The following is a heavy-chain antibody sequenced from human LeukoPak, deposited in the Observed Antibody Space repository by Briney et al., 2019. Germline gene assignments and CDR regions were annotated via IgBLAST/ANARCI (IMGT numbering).Heavy chain of an antibody. V-gene: IGHV4-34*01. CDR2: INHSGST. Sequence: SETLSLTCAVYGGSFSGYYWSWIRQPPGKGLEWIGEINHSGSTNYNPSLKSRVTISVDTSKNQFSLKLSSVTAADTAVYYCARGFWGTYYYDSSGYPPFEYWGQGTLVTVSS. CDR3: ARGFWGTYYYDSSGYPPFEY. CDR1: GGSFSGYY. D-gene: IGHD3-22*01. J-gene: IGHJ4*02.